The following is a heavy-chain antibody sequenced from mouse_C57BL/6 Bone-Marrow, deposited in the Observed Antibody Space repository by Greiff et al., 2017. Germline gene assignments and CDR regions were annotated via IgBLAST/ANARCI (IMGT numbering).Heavy chain of an antibody. J-gene: IGHJ4*01. CDR1: GYSITSGYY. CDR2: ISYDSST. Sequence: ESRPGLVKPSQSLSLTCSVTGYSITSGYYWNCLRQFPGNKLEWMGYISYDSSTNYNPSLKNRSSITRDTAKNQFFLKLNSVTTEDTATYYCARGGYGNHAMDYWGKGTSVTVSS. CDR3: ARGGYGNHAMDY. V-gene: IGHV3-6*01. D-gene: IGHD2-1*01.